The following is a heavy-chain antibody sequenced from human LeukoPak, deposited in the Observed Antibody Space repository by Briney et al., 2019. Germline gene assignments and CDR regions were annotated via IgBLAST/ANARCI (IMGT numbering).Heavy chain of an antibody. J-gene: IGHJ3*02. CDR2: IYHSGST. CDR1: DSAISSGDY. V-gene: IGHV4-38-2*01. D-gene: IGHD1-26*01. CDR3: ARTRGGSHDAFDI. Sequence: NPSETLSLTCSVSDSAISSGDYCGWIRQPPGKGLEWIGYIYHSGSTYYNPSLKSRVTISVDRSKNQFSLKLSSVTAADTAVYYCARTRGGSHDAFDIWGQGTMVTVSS.